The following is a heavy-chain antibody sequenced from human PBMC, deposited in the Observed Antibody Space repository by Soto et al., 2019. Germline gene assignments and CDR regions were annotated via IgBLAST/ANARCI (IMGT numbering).Heavy chain of an antibody. CDR2: IYYSGNT. CDR3: ALHGGHCSGGRCDGHYYYYLDV. D-gene: IGHD2-15*01. J-gene: IGHJ6*03. V-gene: IGHV4-59*08. CDR1: GGSISSYY. Sequence: QVQLQESGPGLLKPSETLSLTCAVSGGSISSYYWSWIRQPPGKGLEWIGYIYYSGNTNYNPSLKRRLTISVDTSKNQFALKLTSVPAADTARYYCALHGGHCSGGRCDGHYYYYLDVWGKGTTVTVSS.